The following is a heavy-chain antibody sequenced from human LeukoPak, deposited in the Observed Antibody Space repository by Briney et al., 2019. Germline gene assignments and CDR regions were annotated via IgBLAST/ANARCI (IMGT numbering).Heavy chain of an antibody. Sequence: GGSLRLSCAASGFTFSSYDMHWVRQATGKGLEWVSVIGTAGDTYYPGSVKGRFTISRENAKNSLYLQMNSLRVEDTAVYFCAKHKYHFDFDYWGQGTVVTVSS. CDR1: GFTFSSYD. V-gene: IGHV3-13*01. J-gene: IGHJ4*02. CDR3: AKHKYHFDFDY. CDR2: IGTAGDT. D-gene: IGHD2/OR15-2a*01.